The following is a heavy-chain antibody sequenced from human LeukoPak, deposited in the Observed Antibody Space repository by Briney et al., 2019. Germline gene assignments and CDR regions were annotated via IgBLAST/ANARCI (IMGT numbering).Heavy chain of an antibody. J-gene: IGHJ4*02. Sequence: SETLSLTCTVSGGSISSYYWSWIRQPPGKGLEWIGYIYYSGSTNYNPSLKSRVTISVDTSKNQFSLKLSSVTAADTAVYYCARDTGGYDWRFDYWGQGTLVTVSS. V-gene: IGHV4-59*01. CDR3: ARDTGGYDWRFDY. CDR1: GGSISSYY. CDR2: IYYSGST. D-gene: IGHD5-12*01.